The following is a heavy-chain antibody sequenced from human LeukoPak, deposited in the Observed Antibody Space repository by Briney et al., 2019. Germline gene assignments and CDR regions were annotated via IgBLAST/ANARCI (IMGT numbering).Heavy chain of an antibody. J-gene: IGHJ4*02. D-gene: IGHD6-19*01. V-gene: IGHV3-48*03. CDR3: ARGDRNGWYLDC. Sequence: TGGSLRLSCAASGFTFSSYEMNWVRQAPGKGLEWVSYISSGGNTIYYADSVKGRFTISRDNARNSLYLQMNSLRAEDTALYYCARGDRNGWYLDCWGQGTLVTVSS. CDR2: ISSGGNTI. CDR1: GFTFSSYE.